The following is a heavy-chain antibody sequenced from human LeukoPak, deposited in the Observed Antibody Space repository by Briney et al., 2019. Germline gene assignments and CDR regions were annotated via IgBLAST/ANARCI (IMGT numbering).Heavy chain of an antibody. CDR2: IYTSGST. Sequence: PSETLSLTCTVSGGSISSYYWGWIRQPAGKGLEWIGRIYTSGSTNYNPSLKSRVTMSVDTSKNQFSLKLSSVTAADTAVYYCARDAFYDSSGPIDYWGQGTLVTVSS. D-gene: IGHD3-22*01. CDR1: GGSISSYY. V-gene: IGHV4-4*07. J-gene: IGHJ4*02. CDR3: ARDAFYDSSGPIDY.